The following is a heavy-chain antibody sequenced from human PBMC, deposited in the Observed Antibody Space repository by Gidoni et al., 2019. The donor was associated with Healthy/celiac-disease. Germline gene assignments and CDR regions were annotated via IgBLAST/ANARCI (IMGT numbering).Heavy chain of an antibody. J-gene: IGHJ4*02. CDR3: ARDMGDGQSFDY. CDR2: INPSGGSP. Sequence: QVQLVQSGAEGKKPGASGKVSCKAAGYTFTSYYMHWGRQAPGQGLEWMGIINPSGGSPSYAQKFQGRVTMTRDTSTSTVYMELSSLRSEDTAVYYCARDMGDGQSFDYWGQGTLVTVSS. V-gene: IGHV1-46*01. CDR1: GYTFTSYY. D-gene: IGHD3-16*01.